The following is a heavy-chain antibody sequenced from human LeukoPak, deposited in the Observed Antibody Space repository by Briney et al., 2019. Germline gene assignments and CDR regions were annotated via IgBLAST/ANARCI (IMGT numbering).Heavy chain of an antibody. CDR2: INPNSGGT. D-gene: IGHD1-26*01. J-gene: IGHJ4*02. CDR1: GYTFTGYY. Sequence: ASAKVSCKASGYTFTGYYMHWVRQAPGQGLEWMGWINPNSGGTNYAQKFQGRVTMTRDTSISTAYMELSRLRSDDTAVHYCARDQGELTFDYWGQGTLVTVSS. CDR3: ARDQGELTFDY. V-gene: IGHV1-2*02.